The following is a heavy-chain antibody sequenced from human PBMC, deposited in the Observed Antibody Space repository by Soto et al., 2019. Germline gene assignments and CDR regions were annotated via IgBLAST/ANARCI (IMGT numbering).Heavy chain of an antibody. CDR1: GFTFSSYT. V-gene: IGHV3-23*01. CDR3: AKGWGDY. J-gene: IGHJ4*02. CDR2: ISSSRGST. D-gene: IGHD7-27*01. Sequence: EVQLLESGGGLVQPGGSLRRSCAASGFTFSSYTMSWVRKGPGKGLEWVSGISSSRGSTVYADSVKGRFTISRDNFKNTLYLQMNSLRAENRAVYYCAKGWGDYWGQGTPVTVSS.